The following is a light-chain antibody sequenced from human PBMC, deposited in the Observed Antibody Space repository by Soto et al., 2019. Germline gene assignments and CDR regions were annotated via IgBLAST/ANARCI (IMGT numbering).Light chain of an antibody. V-gene: IGLV1-44*01. J-gene: IGLJ2*01. Sequence: QSVLTQPPSASGTPGQGATTLFSGSTSNSGGNILTWNQQLPGTAPNLLIFGNDQRPSWVPDRFSGSKSGTSASLAISGLQSEDEANYYCAAWDDSLNGVVFGGGTKVTVL. CDR3: AAWDDSLNGVV. CDR2: GND. CDR1: TSNSGGNI.